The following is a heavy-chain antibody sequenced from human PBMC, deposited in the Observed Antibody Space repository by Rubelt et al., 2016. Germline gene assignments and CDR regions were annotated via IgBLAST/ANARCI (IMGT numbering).Heavy chain of an antibody. D-gene: IGHD4-17*01. V-gene: IGHV3-53*01. CDR1: GFSVSDNY. J-gene: IGHJ4*02. CDR2: LFSDGST. Sequence: EVQLVESGGGLIQRGGSLRLSCAASGFSVSDNYMSWVRQSPGKGLEWVSLLFSDGSTYYADYVRGRFTFSRDSSKNTLYLQVDSLRAEDTAVYYCVSDPRDGDYTLHSWGQGTLVTVSS. CDR3: VSDPRDGDYTLHS.